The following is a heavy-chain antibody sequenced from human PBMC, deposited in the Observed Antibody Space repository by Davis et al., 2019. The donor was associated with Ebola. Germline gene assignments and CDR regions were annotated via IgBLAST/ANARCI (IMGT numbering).Heavy chain of an antibody. CDR3: ARDPHGYYYYGMDV. Sequence: GGSLRLSCAASGFTVSSNYMSWVRQAPGKGLEWVGRIKSKTDGGTTDYAAPVKGRFTISRDDSKNTLYLQMNSLKTEDTAVYYCARDPHGYYYYGMDVWGQGTTVTVSS. CDR2: IKSKTDGGTT. V-gene: IGHV3-15*01. CDR1: GFTVSSNY. J-gene: IGHJ6*02.